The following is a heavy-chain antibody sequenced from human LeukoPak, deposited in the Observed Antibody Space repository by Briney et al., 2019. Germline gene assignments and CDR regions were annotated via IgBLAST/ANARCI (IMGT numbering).Heavy chain of an antibody. CDR1: VGSISSYY. CDR3: ARDKKGASCYDY. Sequence: SETLSLTCTVSVGSISSYYWSWIRQPPGKGLEWIGYIYYSGSTNYNPSLKSRVTISVDTSKNQFSLKLSSVTAADTAVYYCARDKKGASCYDYWGQGTLVTVSS. J-gene: IGHJ4*02. CDR2: IYYSGST. V-gene: IGHV4-59*01. D-gene: IGHD2-2*01.